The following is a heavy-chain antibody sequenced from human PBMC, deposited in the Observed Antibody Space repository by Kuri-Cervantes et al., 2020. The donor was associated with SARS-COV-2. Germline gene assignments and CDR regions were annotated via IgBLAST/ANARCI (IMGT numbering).Heavy chain of an antibody. V-gene: IGHV1-2*02. CDR1: GGTFSSYA. J-gene: IGHJ4*02. CDR3: ARDYYDVWSGYTEY. D-gene: IGHD3-3*01. Sequence: ASVKVSCKASGGTFSSYAISWVRQAPGQGLEWMGWINPNSGGTNYAQKFQGRVTMTRDTSITTVYMELSSLRSGDTAVYYCARDYYDVWSGYTEYWGQGTLVTVYS. CDR2: INPNSGGT.